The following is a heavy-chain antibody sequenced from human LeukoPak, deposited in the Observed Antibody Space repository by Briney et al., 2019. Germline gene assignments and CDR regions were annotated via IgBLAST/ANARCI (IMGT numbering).Heavy chain of an antibody. D-gene: IGHD6-19*01. CDR3: AMGPYSSGWYDYYYYGMDV. CDR1: GGTFSSYA. Sequence: SVKVSCKASGGTFSSYAISWVRQAPGQGLAWMGRIIPILGIANYAQKFQGRVTITADKSTSTAYMELSSLRSEDTAVYYCAMGPYSSGWYDYYYYGMDVWGQGTTVTVSS. V-gene: IGHV1-69*04. J-gene: IGHJ6*02. CDR2: IIPILGIA.